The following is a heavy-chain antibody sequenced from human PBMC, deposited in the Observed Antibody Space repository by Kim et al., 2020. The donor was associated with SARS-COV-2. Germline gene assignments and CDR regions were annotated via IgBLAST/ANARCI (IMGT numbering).Heavy chain of an antibody. D-gene: IGHD6-13*01. CDR1: GGSISSYY. CDR3: ARHRVYDAFDI. V-gene: IGHV4-59*13. CDR2: IYYSGST. Sequence: SETLSLTCTVSGGSISSYYWSWIRQPPGKGLEWIGYIYYSGSTNYNPSLKSRVTISVDTSKNQFSLKLSSVTAADTAVYYCARHRVYDAFDIWGQGTMVTVSS. J-gene: IGHJ3*02.